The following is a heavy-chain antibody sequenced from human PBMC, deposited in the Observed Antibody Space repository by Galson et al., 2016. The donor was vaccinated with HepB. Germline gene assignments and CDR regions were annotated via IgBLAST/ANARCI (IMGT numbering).Heavy chain of an antibody. D-gene: IGHD3-10*01. CDR1: GVTFSNYN. Sequence: SLRLSCAASGVTFSNYNMTWVRQAPGKGLEWVSSISSSTSYIYYADSVKGRFTISRDSAKNSLYLQMNSLRAEDTAVYYCVYYYGSGSYYKRDYWGQGTLVTVSS. CDR3: VYYYGSGSYYKRDY. CDR2: ISSSTSYI. V-gene: IGHV3-21*01. J-gene: IGHJ4*02.